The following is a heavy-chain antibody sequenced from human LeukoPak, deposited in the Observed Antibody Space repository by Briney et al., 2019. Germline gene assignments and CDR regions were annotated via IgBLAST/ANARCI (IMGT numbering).Heavy chain of an antibody. CDR2: IIPIFGTA. D-gene: IGHD3-3*01. Sequence: AASVKISCKASGGTFSSYAISWVRQAPGQGLEWMGGIIPIFGTANYAQKFQGRITITTDESTSTAYMELSSLRSEDTAVYYCAREGPQVKGSGYRPFYYYYYMDVWGKGTTVTVSS. CDR1: GGTFSSYA. V-gene: IGHV1-69*05. CDR3: AREGPQVKGSGYRPFYYYYYMDV. J-gene: IGHJ6*03.